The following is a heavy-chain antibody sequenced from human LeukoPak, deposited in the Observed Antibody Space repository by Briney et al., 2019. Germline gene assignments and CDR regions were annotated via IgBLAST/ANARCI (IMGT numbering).Heavy chain of an antibody. J-gene: IGHJ6*02. CDR2: ISAYNGNT. CDR1: GYTFTSYG. V-gene: IGHV1-18*01. CDR3: ARDQGALLWFGELFSSYYYYGMDV. D-gene: IGHD3-10*01. Sequence: ASVKVSCKASGYTFTSYGISWVRQAPGQGLEWMGWISAYNGNTDYAQKLQGRVTMTTDTSTSTAYMELRSLRSDDTAVYYCARDQGALLWFGELFSSYYYYGMDVWGQGTTVTVSS.